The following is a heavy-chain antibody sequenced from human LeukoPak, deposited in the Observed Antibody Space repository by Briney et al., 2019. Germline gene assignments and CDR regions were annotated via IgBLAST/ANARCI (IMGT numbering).Heavy chain of an antibody. CDR3: AREWRLQYDY. D-gene: IGHD4-11*01. Sequence: GRSLRLSCAASGFTFSSYGMHWVRQAPGKGLEWVAVIWYDGSNKYYADSVKGRFTISRDNAKNSLYLLMNSLRAEDTAVYYCAREWRLQYDYWGQGTLVTVSS. J-gene: IGHJ4*02. V-gene: IGHV3-33*01. CDR1: GFTFSSYG. CDR2: IWYDGSNK.